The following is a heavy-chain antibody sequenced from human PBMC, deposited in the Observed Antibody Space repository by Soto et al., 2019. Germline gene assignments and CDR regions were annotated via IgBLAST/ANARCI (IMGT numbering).Heavy chain of an antibody. J-gene: IGHJ4*02. CDR3: ARHTYYYDSSGAPAGY. V-gene: IGHV5-51*01. CDR1: GYSFTSYW. Sequence: GESLKISCKGSGYSFTSYWIGWVRQMPGKGLEWMGIIYPGDSDTRYSPSFQGQVTISADESISTAYLQWSSLKASDTAMYYCARHTYYYDSSGAPAGYWGQGTLVTVSS. CDR2: IYPGDSDT. D-gene: IGHD3-22*01.